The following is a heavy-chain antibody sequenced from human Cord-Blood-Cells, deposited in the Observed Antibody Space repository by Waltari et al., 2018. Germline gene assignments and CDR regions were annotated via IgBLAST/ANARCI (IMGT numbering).Heavy chain of an antibody. J-gene: IGHJ3*02. D-gene: IGHD5-12*01. V-gene: IGHV1-3*01. CDR2: INAGNGNT. CDR1: GYTFTSYA. CDR3: ARGPSRRKDGYNYAFDI. Sequence: QVQLVQSGAEVKKPGASVKVSCKASGYTFTSYAMNWVRQAPGQRLEWMGWINAGNGNTKYSQKFQGRVTITRDTSASTAYMELSSLRSEDTAVYYCARGPSRRKDGYNYAFDIWGQGTMVTVSS.